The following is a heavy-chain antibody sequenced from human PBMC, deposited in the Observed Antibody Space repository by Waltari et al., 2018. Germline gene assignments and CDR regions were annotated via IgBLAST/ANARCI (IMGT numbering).Heavy chain of an antibody. CDR2: IIPIFGTA. CDR1: GGTFSSSA. CDR3: ASSAAKYSSFGWFDP. D-gene: IGHD6-6*01. J-gene: IGHJ5*02. Sequence: QVQLVQSGAEVKKPGSSVKVSCKASGGTFSSSAIRWVRQAPGQGLEWMGRIIPIFGTANYAQKFQGRVTITADKSTSTAYMELSSLRSEDTAVYYCASSAAKYSSFGWFDPWGQGTLVTVSS. V-gene: IGHV1-69*08.